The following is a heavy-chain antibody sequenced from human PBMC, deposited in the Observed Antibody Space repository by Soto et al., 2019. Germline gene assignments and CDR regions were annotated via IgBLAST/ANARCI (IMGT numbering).Heavy chain of an antibody. CDR1: GGTFSSYA. J-gene: IGHJ6*02. CDR3: ARDYYGSGGYYGMDV. V-gene: IGHV1-69*13. D-gene: IGHD3-10*01. Sequence: SVKVSCKASGGTFSSYAISWVRQAPGQGLEWMGGIIPIFGTANYAQNFQGRVTITADESTSTAYMELSSLRSEDTAVYYCARDYYGSGGYYGMDVWGQGTTVTVSS. CDR2: IIPIFGTA.